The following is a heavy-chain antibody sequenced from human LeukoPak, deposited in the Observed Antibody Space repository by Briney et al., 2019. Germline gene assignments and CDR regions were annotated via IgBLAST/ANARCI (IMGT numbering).Heavy chain of an antibody. J-gene: IGHJ4*02. Sequence: GRSLRLSCAASGFTFSSYGMHWVRQAPGKGLEWVAVISYDGSNKYYADSVKGRFTISRDNSKNTLYLQMNSLRAEDTVVYYCAKDINYYDSSGYYFWGQGTLVTVSS. V-gene: IGHV3-30*18. CDR3: AKDINYYDSSGYYF. CDR1: GFTFSSYG. D-gene: IGHD3-22*01. CDR2: ISYDGSNK.